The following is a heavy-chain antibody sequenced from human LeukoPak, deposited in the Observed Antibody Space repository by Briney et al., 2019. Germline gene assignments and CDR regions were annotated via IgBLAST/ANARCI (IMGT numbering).Heavy chain of an antibody. V-gene: IGHV1-2*02. CDR1: GYTFTGYY. J-gene: IGHJ4*02. CDR2: INPNSGGT. D-gene: IGHD3-9*01. CDR3: ARQYYDILTGYTTIPDY. Sequence: ASVKVSCKASGYTFTGYYMHWVRQAPGQGLEWMGWINPNSGGTNYAQKFQGRVTMTRDTSISTAYVELSRLRSDDTAVYYCARQYYDILTGYTTIPDYWGQGTLVTVSS.